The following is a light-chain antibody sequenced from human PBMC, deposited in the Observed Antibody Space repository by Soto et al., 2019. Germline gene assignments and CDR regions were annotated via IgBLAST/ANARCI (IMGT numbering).Light chain of an antibody. Sequence: ESVLTQSPGTLSLSPGEKATLSCRASQSVSSSYLAWYKQKPGQAPRLLIYGASSRATGIPDRFSGSGSGTDFTLTVSRLEPEDFAVYYCQQFGSSSWTCGQGTKVEIK. J-gene: IGKJ1*01. CDR1: QSVSSSY. V-gene: IGKV3-20*01. CDR2: GAS. CDR3: QQFGSSSWT.